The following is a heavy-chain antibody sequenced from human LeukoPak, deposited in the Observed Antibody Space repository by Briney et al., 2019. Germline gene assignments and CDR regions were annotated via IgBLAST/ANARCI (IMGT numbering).Heavy chain of an antibody. V-gene: IGHV4-34*01. Sequence: PSETLSLTCAVYGGSFSGYYWSWIRQPPGKGLEWIGEINHSGSTNYNPSLMSRVTISVDTSKNQFSLKLSSVTAADTAVYFCARQNCGSAPLRYWGQGTLVTVSS. D-gene: IGHD3-10*01. CDR1: GGSFSGYY. CDR2: INHSGST. J-gene: IGHJ4*02. CDR3: ARQNCGSAPLRY.